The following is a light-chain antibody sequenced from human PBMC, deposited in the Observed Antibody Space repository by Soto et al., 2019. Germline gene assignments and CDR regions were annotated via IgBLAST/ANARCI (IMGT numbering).Light chain of an antibody. CDR3: SSYAGSNSYV. Sequence: QSALTQPPSASGSPGQSVTISCTGTGSDFGGYNYVSWYQQHPGKAPKLIIYEVTKRPSGVPDRFSGSKSGNTASLTVSGLQAEDEADYYCSSYAGSNSYVFGTGTKVTVL. V-gene: IGLV2-8*01. CDR1: GSDFGGYNY. J-gene: IGLJ1*01. CDR2: EVT.